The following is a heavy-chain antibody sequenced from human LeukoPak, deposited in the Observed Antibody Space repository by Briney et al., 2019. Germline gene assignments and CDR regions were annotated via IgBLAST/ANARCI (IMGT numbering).Heavy chain of an antibody. V-gene: IGHV3-30-3*01. CDR2: ISYDGSNK. Sequence: PGGSLRLSCAASGFTFSSYAMHWVRQAPGKGLEWVAVISYDGSNKYYADSVKGRFTISRDNSKNTLYQQMNSLRAEDTAVYYCARPIAAVVGNWFDPWGQGTLVTVSS. CDR1: GFTFSSYA. CDR3: ARPIAAVVGNWFDP. D-gene: IGHD6-13*01. J-gene: IGHJ5*02.